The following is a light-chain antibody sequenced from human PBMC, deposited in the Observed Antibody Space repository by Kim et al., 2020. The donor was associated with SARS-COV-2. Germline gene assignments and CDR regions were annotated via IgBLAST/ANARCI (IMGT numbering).Light chain of an antibody. Sequence: SPGERATLSCRASQTLSPNYLAWYQQKPGQAPRLLIYGTSSRATGIPDRFIGSGSGTDFTLNIRRLEPDDFAVYYCQQYDTSPKTFGQGTKVDIK. J-gene: IGKJ1*01. V-gene: IGKV3-20*01. CDR1: QTLSPNY. CDR3: QQYDTSPKT. CDR2: GTS.